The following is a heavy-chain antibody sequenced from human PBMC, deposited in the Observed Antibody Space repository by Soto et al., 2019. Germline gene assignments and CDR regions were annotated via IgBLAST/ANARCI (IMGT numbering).Heavy chain of an antibody. V-gene: IGHV4-31*03. Sequence: SETLCLTCTVSGGSISGGLYYWTWISQHPGKGLELIGYIYYSGSTYYNPSLRGRVSISVDTSNNRISLKLSSVTAADTAVYYCARDQGGNYYMDVGGRGTTVTVSS. J-gene: IGHJ6*03. CDR3: ARDQGGNYYMDV. CDR2: IYYSGST. D-gene: IGHD3-16*01. CDR1: GGSISGGLYY.